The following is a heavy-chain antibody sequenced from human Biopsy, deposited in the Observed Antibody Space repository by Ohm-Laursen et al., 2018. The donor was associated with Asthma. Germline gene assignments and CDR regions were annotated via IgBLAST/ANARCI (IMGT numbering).Heavy chain of an antibody. CDR3: ARRDYDFLAGKGKDGFGV. V-gene: IGHV1-3*04. Sequence: ASVKVSCKASGYNFISFAIHWVRQAPGQRLEWMGWVNTGNGDTKYSQKFQGRVTITRDTSASTAYMELRSLRSEDTATYYCARRDYDFLAGKGKDGFGVWGQGTMVTVSS. CDR1: GYNFISFA. CDR2: VNTGNGDT. D-gene: IGHD3-3*01. J-gene: IGHJ3*01.